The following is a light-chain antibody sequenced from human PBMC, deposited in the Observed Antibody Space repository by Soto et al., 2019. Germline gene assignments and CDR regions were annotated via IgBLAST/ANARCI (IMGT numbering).Light chain of an antibody. CDR2: AAS. Sequence: DIQLTQSPSFLSASVGDRVTITCRASQGISSYLAWYQQKPGRAPNLLIYAASTLQAGVPSRFSGSGSGTEFTLTISSLQPEDFATYYCLQLTYYPLTFGGGTKVAIK. CDR3: LQLTYYPLT. CDR1: QGISSY. J-gene: IGKJ4*01. V-gene: IGKV1-9*01.